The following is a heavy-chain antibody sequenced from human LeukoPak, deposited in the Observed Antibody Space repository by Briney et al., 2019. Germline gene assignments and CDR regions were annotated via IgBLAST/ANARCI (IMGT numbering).Heavy chain of an antibody. CDR2: MNPNSGNT. D-gene: IGHD2-15*01. V-gene: IGHV1-8*01. J-gene: IGHJ4*02. Sequence: ASVTVSCKASGYTFTSFDINWVRQATGQGLEWMGWMNPNSGNTGSAQGFQGRVTMTRNTSISTAYMELSSLRSEDTAVYYCARALRVGRYSADYWGQGTLVTVSS. CDR1: GYTFTSFD. CDR3: ARALRVGRYSADY.